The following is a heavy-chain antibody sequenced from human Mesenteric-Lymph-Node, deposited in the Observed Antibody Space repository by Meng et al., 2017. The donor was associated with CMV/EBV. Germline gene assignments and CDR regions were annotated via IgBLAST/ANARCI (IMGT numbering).Heavy chain of an antibody. D-gene: IGHD1-14*01. V-gene: IGHV3-48*04. CDR3: TRDPNQLVLEYFQH. J-gene: IGHJ1*01. CDR1: GFTFSSHW. CDR2: ISWSSGIM. Sequence: GESLKISCAASGFTFSSHWMHWVRQAPGKGLEWTSYISWSSGIMYYSDSVKGRFTISRDNAKNSLYLQMNSLRGEDTAVYYCTRDPNQLVLEYFQHWGQGTPVTVSS.